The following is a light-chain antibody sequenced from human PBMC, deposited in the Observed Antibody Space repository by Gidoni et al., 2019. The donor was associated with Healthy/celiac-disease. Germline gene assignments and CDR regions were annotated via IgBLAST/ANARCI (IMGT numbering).Light chain of an antibody. CDR1: QSISSW. CDR3: QQYNSYSPMYT. J-gene: IGKJ2*01. CDR2: DAS. Sequence: DIQMTPSPSTLSASVGDRVTITCRASQSISSWLAWYQQKPGKAPKLLIYDASSLESGVPSRFSGSGSGTEFTLTISSLQPDDFATYYCQQYNSYSPMYTFGQGTKLEIK. V-gene: IGKV1-5*01.